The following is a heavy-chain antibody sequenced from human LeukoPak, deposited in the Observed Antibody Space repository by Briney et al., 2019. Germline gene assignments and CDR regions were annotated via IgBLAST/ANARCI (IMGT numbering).Heavy chain of an antibody. CDR3: TRLHCSGGSCYLDY. J-gene: IGHJ4*02. CDR2: IRSKANSYAT. Sequence: GGSLRLSCAASGFTFSSYAMHWVRQASGKGLESVGRIRSKANSYATAYAASVKGRFTISRDDSKNTAYLQMNSLKTEDTAVYYCTRLHCSGGSCYLDYWGQGTLVTVSS. D-gene: IGHD2-15*01. V-gene: IGHV3-73*01. CDR1: GFTFSSYA.